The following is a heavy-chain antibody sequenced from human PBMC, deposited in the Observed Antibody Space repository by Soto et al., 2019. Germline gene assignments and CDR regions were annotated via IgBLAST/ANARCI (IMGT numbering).Heavy chain of an antibody. Sequence: GGSLRLSCAASGFSVSSSAMSWVRQAQGKGLEWVSAISGSGGSTYYADSVKGRFTISRDNSKNTLYLQMNSLRAEDTAVYYCAKDLDLWFGQSSGFDYWGKRTLVTVSS. D-gene: IGHD3-10*01. V-gene: IGHV3-23*01. CDR1: GFSVSSSA. J-gene: IGHJ4*02. CDR3: AKDLDLWFGQSSGFDY. CDR2: ISGSGGST.